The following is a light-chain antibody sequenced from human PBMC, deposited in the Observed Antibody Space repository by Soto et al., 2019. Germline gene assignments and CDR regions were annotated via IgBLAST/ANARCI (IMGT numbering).Light chain of an antibody. CDR1: QSVSSSY. V-gene: IGKV3-20*01. CDR3: QQYAYMWT. Sequence: ETVLTQSSGTLSLSPGERATLSCRASQSVSSSYLAWYQQKPGQAPRLLIYGASSRATGIPDRFSGSGSGTDFTLTIDRLEPEDFAVYHCQQYAYMWTFGQGTKVDI. CDR2: GAS. J-gene: IGKJ1*01.